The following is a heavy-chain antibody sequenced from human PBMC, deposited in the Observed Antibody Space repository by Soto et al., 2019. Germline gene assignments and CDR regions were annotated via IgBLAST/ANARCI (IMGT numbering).Heavy chain of an antibody. J-gene: IGHJ5*02. CDR3: AKDRFDYGDHEGFDP. D-gene: IGHD4-17*01. V-gene: IGHV3-23*01. CDR1: GFTFSSYA. CDR2: ISGRGGST. Sequence: EVQLLESGGGLVQPGGSLRLSCAASGFTFSSYAMSWVRQAPGKGLEWVSAISGRGGSTYYADSVKGRFTISRDNSKNTLYLQMNSLRAEDTAVYYCAKDRFDYGDHEGFDPWGQGTLVTVSS.